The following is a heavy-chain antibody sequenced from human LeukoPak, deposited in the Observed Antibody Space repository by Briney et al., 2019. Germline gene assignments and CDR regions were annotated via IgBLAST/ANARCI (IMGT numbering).Heavy chain of an antibody. CDR2: ISSSSGYI. V-gene: IGHV3-21*01. CDR1: GFTFSSYS. D-gene: IGHD3-10*01. J-gene: IGHJ4*02. CDR3: ARVLEGSGRGFDY. Sequence: GGSLRLSCAASGFTFSSYSMNWVRQAPGKGLEWVSSISSSSGYIYYADSMKGRFTISRDNAKNSLYLQMNSLRAEDTAVYYCARVLEGSGRGFDYWGQGTLVTVSS.